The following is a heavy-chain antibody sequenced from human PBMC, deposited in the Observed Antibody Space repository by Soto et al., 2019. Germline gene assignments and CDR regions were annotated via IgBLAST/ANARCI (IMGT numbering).Heavy chain of an antibody. Sequence: QVQLVQSGAEVKKPGASVKVSCKASGYTFTSYYMHWVRQAPGQGLEWMGIINPSGGSTSYAQKFQGKATMTSDTSPSTDNMELSSLGCEDTAGDYCARDGWFGESLGCMDVLGQGTTVTVSS. V-gene: IGHV1-46*01. CDR1: GYTFTSYY. J-gene: IGHJ6*02. CDR2: INPSGGST. D-gene: IGHD3-10*01. CDR3: ARDGWFGESLGCMDV.